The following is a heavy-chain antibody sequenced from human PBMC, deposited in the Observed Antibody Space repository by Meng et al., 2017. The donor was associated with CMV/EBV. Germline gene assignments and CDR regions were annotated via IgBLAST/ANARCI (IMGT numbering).Heavy chain of an antibody. CDR3: ARGDYFDY. V-gene: IGHV3-30-3*01. CDR2: ISYDGSNK. J-gene: IGHJ4*02. CDR1: GFTFSNAW. Sequence: VLLVESGGGLVKPGGSLRLSCAASGFTFSNAWMSWVRQAPGKGLEWVAFISYDGSNKYYADSVKGRFTISRDNSKNTLYLQMNSLRAEDTAVYYCARGDYFDYWGQGTLVTVSS.